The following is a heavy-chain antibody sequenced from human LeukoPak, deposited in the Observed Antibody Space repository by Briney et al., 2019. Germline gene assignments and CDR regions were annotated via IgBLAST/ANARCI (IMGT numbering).Heavy chain of an antibody. CDR2: IIPIFGPA. J-gene: IGHJ4*02. CDR1: GGTFSSYA. D-gene: IGHD3-22*01. CDR3: ARAETMIGGYFDY. Sequence: ASVTVSCTASGGTFSSYAISWVRQAPGQGLGWMGGIIPIFGPANYAQQFQGRVTLTADESTSTAYMELSSLRSDDTAVYYCARAETMIGGYFDYWGQGTLGTVSA. V-gene: IGHV1-69*13.